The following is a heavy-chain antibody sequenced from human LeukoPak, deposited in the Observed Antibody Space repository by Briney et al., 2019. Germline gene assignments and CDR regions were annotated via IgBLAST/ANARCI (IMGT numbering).Heavy chain of an antibody. V-gene: IGHV1-2*02. CDR2: INPNSGGT. J-gene: IGHJ4*02. CDR3: ARDYQDWNYNYFDY. D-gene: IGHD1-7*01. Sequence: GASVKVSCKASGYTFTGYYMHWVRQAPGQGLEWMGWINPNSGGTNYAQKFQGRVTMTRDTSISTAYMELSSLRSDDTAVYYCARDYQDWNYNYFDYWGQGTLVTVSS. CDR1: GYTFTGYY.